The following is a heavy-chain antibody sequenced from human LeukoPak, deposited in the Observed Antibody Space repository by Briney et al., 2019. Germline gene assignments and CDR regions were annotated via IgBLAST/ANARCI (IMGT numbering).Heavy chain of an antibody. Sequence: ASVKVSCKASGYTFTGYYMHWVRQAPGQGLEWMGWIHPNSGGTNYAQKFQAWVTMTRDTSISTAYMELSRLRSDDTAVYYCARSACTNGVCYDIYYYYGMDVWGQGTTVTVSS. V-gene: IGHV1-2*04. J-gene: IGHJ6*02. D-gene: IGHD2-8*01. CDR2: IHPNSGGT. CDR1: GYTFTGYY. CDR3: ARSACTNGVCYDIYYYYGMDV.